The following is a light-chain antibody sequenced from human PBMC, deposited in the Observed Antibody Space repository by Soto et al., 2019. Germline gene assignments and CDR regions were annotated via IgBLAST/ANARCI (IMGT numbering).Light chain of an antibody. J-gene: IGKJ1*01. CDR3: QQYGDRPRT. CDR2: GAS. V-gene: IGKV3-15*01. CDR1: QFVSTN. Sequence: ELVMTQSPATLSVSPGERATLSCRASQFVSTNLAWYQQRPGQAPRLLIYGASTRAIGVPARFSGSGSGTEFTLTISSLQSEDFAVYFCQQYGDRPRTFGQGTEVDIK.